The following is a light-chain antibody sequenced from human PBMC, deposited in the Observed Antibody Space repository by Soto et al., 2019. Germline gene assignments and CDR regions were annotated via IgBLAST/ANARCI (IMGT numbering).Light chain of an antibody. Sequence: QSALTQPRSVSGSPGQSVTISCTGTSSDVGGFNFVSWFQQHPGKAPKTMIFDVTERPSGVPDRFSGSKSDITASLTISGLQADDEAIYYCCSYAGSNTWVFGGGTKLTVL. J-gene: IGLJ3*02. CDR1: SSDVGGFNF. CDR2: DVT. V-gene: IGLV2-11*01. CDR3: CSYAGSNTWV.